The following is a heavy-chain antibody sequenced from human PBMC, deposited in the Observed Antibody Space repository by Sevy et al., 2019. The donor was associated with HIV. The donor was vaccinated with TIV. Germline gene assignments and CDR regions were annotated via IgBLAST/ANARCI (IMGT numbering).Heavy chain of an antibody. D-gene: IGHD2-8*01. V-gene: IGHV3-23*01. Sequence: GSLRLSCAASGFTFSKDSMSWVRQPPGKGLEWVSTLSFGCGEINYADSVKGRFTISRDNSKSSVYLQMNNLRPEDTAVYYCAREGCTKPHDYWGQGTLVTVSS. CDR1: GFTFSKDS. J-gene: IGHJ4*02. CDR2: LSFGCGEI. CDR3: AREGCTKPHDY.